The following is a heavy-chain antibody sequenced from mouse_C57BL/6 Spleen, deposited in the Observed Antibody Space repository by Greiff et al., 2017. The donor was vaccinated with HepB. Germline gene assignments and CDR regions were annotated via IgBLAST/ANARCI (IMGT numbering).Heavy chain of an antibody. D-gene: IGHD2-5*01. CDR2: IYPYNGVS. J-gene: IGHJ4*01. V-gene: IGHV1-31*01. Sequence: EVQLQQSGPELVKPGASVKISCKASGYSFTGYYMHWVKQSHGNILDWIGYIYPYNGVSSYNQNFKGKATLTVDKSSSTAYMELRRLTSEDSAVYYCAREDYYSNSYAMDYWGQGTSVTVSS. CDR3: AREDYYSNSYAMDY. CDR1: GYSFTGYY.